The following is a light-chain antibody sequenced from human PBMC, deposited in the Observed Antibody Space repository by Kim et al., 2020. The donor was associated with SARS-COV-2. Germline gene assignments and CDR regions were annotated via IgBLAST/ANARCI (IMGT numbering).Light chain of an antibody. Sequence: LSPGVRATPSCRGSQSISYYYLAWYQQKPGQAPRLLIYGTSNRDTGIPDRFSGSGSGTDFTLTISSLEPEDFAVYYCQQYGGSLTFGGGTKVYIK. CDR2: GTS. V-gene: IGKV3-20*01. J-gene: IGKJ4*01. CDR3: QQYGGSLT. CDR1: QSISYYY.